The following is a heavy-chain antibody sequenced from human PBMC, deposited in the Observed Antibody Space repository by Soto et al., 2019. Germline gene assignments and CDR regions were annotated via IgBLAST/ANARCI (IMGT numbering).Heavy chain of an antibody. CDR2: IYYTGSN. J-gene: IGHJ4*02. D-gene: IGHD5-12*01. CDR3: ARKTAGYNPFED. V-gene: IGHV4-28*01. Sequence: QVQLQESGPGLVKPSDTLSLSCAVSGYSISSNNWWGWIRQPPGKGLEWIGYIYYTGSNYYNPSLKRRATMPVDTSKNQFSLKLGSVTAVDTAVYYCARKTAGYNPFEDWGQGTPVTVSS. CDR1: GYSISSNNW.